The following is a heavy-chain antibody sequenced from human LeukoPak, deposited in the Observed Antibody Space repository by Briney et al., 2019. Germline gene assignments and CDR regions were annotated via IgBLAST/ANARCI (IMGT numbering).Heavy chain of an antibody. D-gene: IGHD3-16*01. CDR1: GFTFTSYA. J-gene: IGHJ4*01. V-gene: IGHV3-23*01. Sequence: GGSLRLSCAASGFTFTSYAMNWVRQAPGKGLEWVSSISGSGGATYNADSVKGRFTISRDNSKNTLYLQMNNLRAEDTAVYYCAKGDLGFGRFYFDYWGHGNLVTVSP. CDR2: ISGSGGAT. CDR3: AKGDLGFGRFYFDY.